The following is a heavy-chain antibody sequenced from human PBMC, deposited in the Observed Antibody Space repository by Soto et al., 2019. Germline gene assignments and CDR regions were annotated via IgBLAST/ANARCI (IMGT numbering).Heavy chain of an antibody. Sequence: ESGGGLVQPGGSLRLSCAASGFTFSSYWMSWVRQAPGKGLEWVANIKEDGSDMYYVDSVKGRFTISRDNAKNSLYLQMNSLRAEDTAVYYCATEVWVYYDFWSGYSDYWGQGTRVTVSS. J-gene: IGHJ4*02. D-gene: IGHD3-3*01. CDR2: IKEDGSDM. V-gene: IGHV3-7*01. CDR1: GFTFSSYW. CDR3: ATEVWVYYDFWSGYSDY.